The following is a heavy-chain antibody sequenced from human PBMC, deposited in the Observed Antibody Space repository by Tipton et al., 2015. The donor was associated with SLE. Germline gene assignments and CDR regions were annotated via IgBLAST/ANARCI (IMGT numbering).Heavy chain of an antibody. CDR1: GGSFSGYY. CDR3: ARGPLLDL. CDR2: INHSGST. J-gene: IGHJ2*01. D-gene: IGHD5/OR15-5a*01. Sequence: TLSLTCAVYGGSFSGYYWSWIRPPPGKGLEWIGEINHSGSTNYNPSLKSRVAISVDTSTNQFSLKLRSVTAADTAVYYCARGPLLDLWGRGTLVTVSS. V-gene: IGHV4-34*01.